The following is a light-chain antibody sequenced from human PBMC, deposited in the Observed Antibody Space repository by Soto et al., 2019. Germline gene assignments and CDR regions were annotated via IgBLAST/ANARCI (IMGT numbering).Light chain of an antibody. CDR2: AAY. Sequence: DIQMTQSPSYLSASVGDRVTITCRASQVIRNDLGWYQQKPGKAPKXLIYAAYTLQSGVPSRFSGSGSGTEFTLTISSLEAEDFATYYCLQHYRYPRTFGQGTKVDIK. CDR3: LQHYRYPRT. J-gene: IGKJ1*01. V-gene: IGKV1-17*01. CDR1: QVIRND.